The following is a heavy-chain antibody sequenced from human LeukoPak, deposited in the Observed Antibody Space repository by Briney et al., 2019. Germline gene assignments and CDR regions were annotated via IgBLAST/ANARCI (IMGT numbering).Heavy chain of an antibody. V-gene: IGHV3-11*04. CDR2: ISDSGSAI. Sequence: GGSLRLSCAASGFTFSDYYMSWFRQAPGKGLEWVSYISDSGSAISYADSVKGRFTISRDNAKNSLYLQMNSLRVEDTAVYYCARGPRYNWNSNYFPFDYWGQGTLVT. CDR1: GFTFSDYY. J-gene: IGHJ4*02. CDR3: ARGPRYNWNSNYFPFDY. D-gene: IGHD1-7*01.